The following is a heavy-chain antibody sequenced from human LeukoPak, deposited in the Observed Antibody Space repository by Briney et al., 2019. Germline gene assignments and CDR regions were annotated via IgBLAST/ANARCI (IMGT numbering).Heavy chain of an antibody. V-gene: IGHV3-23*01. CDR1: GFTFSNYV. J-gene: IGHJ6*02. D-gene: IGHD3-10*01. CDR3: ARGLLWFGELLADYYYYGMDV. Sequence: GGSLRLSCAASGFTFSNYVMSWVRQAPGKGLEWVSGISGSGGSPYHADSVKGRFTISRDNSKNTLYLQMNSLRVEDTAVYYCARGLLWFGELLADYYYYGMDVWGQGTTVTVSS. CDR2: ISGSGGSP.